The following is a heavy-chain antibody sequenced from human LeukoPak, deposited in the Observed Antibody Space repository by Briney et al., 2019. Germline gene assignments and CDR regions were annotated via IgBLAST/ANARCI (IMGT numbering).Heavy chain of an antibody. V-gene: IGHV3-11*01. J-gene: IGHJ4*02. CDR3: AREIVAGTFDS. D-gene: IGHD6-19*01. CDR1: GFTPNDYY. CDR2: IGSSDNIK. Sequence: GGSLRLSCALSGFTPNDYYMSWIRQAPGKGVEWVSDIGSSDNIKSYTASLKGRFTISRDIATNSLFLQMNSLRAEDTAVYYCAREIVAGTFDSWGQGALVTVSS.